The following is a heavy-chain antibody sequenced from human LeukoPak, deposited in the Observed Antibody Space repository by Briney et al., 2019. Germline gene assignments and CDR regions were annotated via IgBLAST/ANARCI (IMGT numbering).Heavy chain of an antibody. J-gene: IGHJ4*02. CDR1: GGTFSSYA. D-gene: IGHD6-13*01. Sequence: ASVKVSCKASGGTFSSYAISWVRQAPGQGLEWMGIINPSGGSTSYAQKFQGRVTMTRDTSTSTVYMELSSLRSEDTAVYYCARADTPAAAGTNWGQGTLVTVSS. V-gene: IGHV1-46*01. CDR3: ARADTPAAAGTN. CDR2: INPSGGST.